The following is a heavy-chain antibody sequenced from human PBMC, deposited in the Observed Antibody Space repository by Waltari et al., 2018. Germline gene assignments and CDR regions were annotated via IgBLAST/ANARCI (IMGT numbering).Heavy chain of an antibody. CDR1: GGSFSGYY. J-gene: IGHJ5*02. CDR2: INHSGST. V-gene: IGHV4-34*01. Sequence: QVQLQQWGAGLLKPSETLSLTCAVYGGSFSGYYWSWIRQPPGKGLEWIGEINHSGSTNYNPSLKSRFTISVDTSKNQFSLKLSSVTAADTAVYYCARVWDRLLWFRGNRNWFDPWGQGTLVTVSS. D-gene: IGHD3-10*01. CDR3: ARVWDRLLWFRGNRNWFDP.